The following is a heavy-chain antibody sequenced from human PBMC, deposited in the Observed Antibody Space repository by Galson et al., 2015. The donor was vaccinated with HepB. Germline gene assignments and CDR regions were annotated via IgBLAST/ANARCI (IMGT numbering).Heavy chain of an antibody. CDR3: ASSFRAAAGTYYYYGMDV. J-gene: IGHJ6*02. CDR2: IIPILGIA. D-gene: IGHD6-13*01. Sequence: SVKVSCKASGGTFSSYAISWVRQAPGQGLEWMGRIIPILGIANYAQKFQGRVTITADKSTSTAYMELSSLRSEDTAVYYCASSFRAAAGTYYYYGMDVWGQGTTVTVSS. V-gene: IGHV1-69*04. CDR1: GGTFSSYA.